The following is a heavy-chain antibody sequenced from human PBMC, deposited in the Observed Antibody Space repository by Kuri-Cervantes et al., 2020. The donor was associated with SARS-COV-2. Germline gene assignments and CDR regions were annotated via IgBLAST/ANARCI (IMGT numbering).Heavy chain of an antibody. CDR3: ATAPAYSGRALLAY. CDR2: INAGNGNT. Sequence: ASVKVSCKASGYTFTSYAMHWVRQAPGQRLEWMGWINAGNGNTKYSQKFQGIVTITRDTSPSTAYLELSSLSSEDTAVYYCATAPAYSGRALLAYWIQGTLVTVSS. D-gene: IGHD1-26*01. J-gene: IGHJ4*02. CDR1: GYTFTSYA. V-gene: IGHV1-3*01.